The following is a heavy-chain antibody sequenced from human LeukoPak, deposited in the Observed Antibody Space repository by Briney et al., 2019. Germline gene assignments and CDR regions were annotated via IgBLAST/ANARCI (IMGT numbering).Heavy chain of an antibody. D-gene: IGHD6-19*01. V-gene: IGHV3-30*02. CDR2: IRYDGSNK. J-gene: IGHJ4*02. CDR3: ARVETRQWLVSPFDY. Sequence: GGSLRLSCAASGFTFSSYGMHWVRQAPGKGLEWVAFIRYDGSNKYYADSVKGRFTISRDNSKNTLYLQMSSLRAEDTAVYYCARVETRQWLVSPFDYWGQGTLVTVSS. CDR1: GFTFSSYG.